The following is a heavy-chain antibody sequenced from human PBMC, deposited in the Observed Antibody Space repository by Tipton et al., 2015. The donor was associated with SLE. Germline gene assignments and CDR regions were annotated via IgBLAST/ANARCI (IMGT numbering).Heavy chain of an antibody. CDR2: IKQDGSEK. Sequence: SLRISCAASGFTFSSYWMSWVRQAPGKGLEWVANIKQDGSEKYYVDSVKGRFTISRDNAKNSLYLQMNSLRAEDTAVYYCARLVAVAGYYFDYWGQGTLVTVSS. V-gene: IGHV3-7*01. CDR3: ARLVAVAGYYFDY. D-gene: IGHD6-19*01. CDR1: GFTFSSYW. J-gene: IGHJ4*02.